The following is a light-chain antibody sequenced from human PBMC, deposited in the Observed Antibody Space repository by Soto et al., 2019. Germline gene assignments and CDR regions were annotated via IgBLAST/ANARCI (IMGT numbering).Light chain of an antibody. CDR2: WAS. J-gene: IGKJ4*01. V-gene: IGKV4-1*01. Sequence: DIVMTQSPDSLAVSLGERATINCKSSQSVFYSSNNKNFLGWYQHKPGQPPRLIIYWASTRASGVPDRFSGSGSGTDFTLTISSLQAEDVAVYYCQQYYKTPSFGGGTKVVI. CDR1: QSVFYSSNNKNF. CDR3: QQYYKTPS.